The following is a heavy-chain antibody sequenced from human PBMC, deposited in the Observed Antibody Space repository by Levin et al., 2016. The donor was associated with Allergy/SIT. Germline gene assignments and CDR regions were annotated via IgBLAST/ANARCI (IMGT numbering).Heavy chain of an antibody. V-gene: IGHV4-59*01. D-gene: IGHD3-10*01. CDR3: ARVEGYYYGSGRSTFYGMDV. J-gene: IGHJ6*02. CDR2: IFSSGTT. Sequence: RQAPGKGLEWIAYIFSSGTTKYNPSLKSRVTISVDMSKNQFSLKLSSVTAADTAVYYCARVEGYYYGSGRSTFYGMDVWGQGTTVTVSS.